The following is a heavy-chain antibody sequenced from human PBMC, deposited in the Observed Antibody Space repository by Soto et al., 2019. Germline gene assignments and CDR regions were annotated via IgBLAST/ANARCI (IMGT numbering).Heavy chain of an antibody. Sequence: TLSLTCAVSGCSISSSNWWNWVRQPPGKGLEWIGEIHHSGSTNYNPSLKSRVTISVDKSKNQYSLKLNSMTAADTAVYYCARVRQGCSSTSCYFDPWGQGTLVTVSS. CDR2: IHHSGST. CDR3: ARVRQGCSSTSCYFDP. V-gene: IGHV4-4*02. CDR1: GCSISSSNW. D-gene: IGHD2-2*01. J-gene: IGHJ5*02.